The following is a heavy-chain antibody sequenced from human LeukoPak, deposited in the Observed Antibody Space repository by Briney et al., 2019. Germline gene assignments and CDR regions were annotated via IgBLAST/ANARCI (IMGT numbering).Heavy chain of an antibody. J-gene: IGHJ4*02. D-gene: IGHD3-3*01. V-gene: IGHV3-43*02. CDR1: GFTFDDYA. CDR3: AKDIGARGGYDFWSGYYPIPNFDY. Sequence: PGGSLRLSCAASGFTFDDYAMHWVRQAPGKGLEWVSLISGDGGRTYYADSVYGRFTITRNYSKNPLYLQMNSVRTEDNALYYWAKDIGARGGYDFWSGYYPIPNFDYWGQGTLVTVSS. CDR2: ISGDGGRT.